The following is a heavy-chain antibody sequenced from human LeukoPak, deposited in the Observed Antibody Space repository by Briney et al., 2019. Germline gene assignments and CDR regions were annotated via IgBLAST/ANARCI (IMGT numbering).Heavy chain of an antibody. Sequence: ASVRVSYKASGYTFTGYYMHWVRQAPGQGLEWMGWINPNSGGTNYAQKFQGRVTMTRDTSISTAYMELSRLRSDDTAVFYCARDRSTTVAGTGGFWGQGTLVTVSS. V-gene: IGHV1-2*02. CDR1: GYTFTGYY. CDR3: ARDRSTTVAGTGGF. CDR2: INPNSGGT. D-gene: IGHD6-19*01. J-gene: IGHJ4*02.